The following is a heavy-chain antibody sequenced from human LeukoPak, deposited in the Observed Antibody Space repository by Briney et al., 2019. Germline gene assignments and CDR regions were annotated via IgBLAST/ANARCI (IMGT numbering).Heavy chain of an antibody. Sequence: PGGSLRLSCAASGFTFNNYGMHWVRQAPGKGLEWVAFIRYNGNNQYYADSVKGRFTISRDNSKNTLYLQMNSLKGDDTAVYYCGKIWAFNYMAVWGKGTTVIISS. V-gene: IGHV3-30*02. CDR2: IRYNGNNQ. J-gene: IGHJ6*03. D-gene: IGHD3-16*01. CDR1: GFTFNNYG. CDR3: GKIWAFNYMAV.